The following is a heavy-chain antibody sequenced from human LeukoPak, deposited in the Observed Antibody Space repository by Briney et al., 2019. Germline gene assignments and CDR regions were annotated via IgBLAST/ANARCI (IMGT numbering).Heavy chain of an antibody. V-gene: IGHV4-59*01. Sequence: SETLSLTCTVSGGSISSYYWSWIRQPPGKGLEWIGYIYYSGSTNYNPSLKSRVTISLDTSKNQFSLKLTSVTAADTAVYYCARDRGITIFGVVPHNWFDPWGQGTLVTVSS. CDR1: GGSISSYY. J-gene: IGHJ5*02. CDR3: ARDRGITIFGVVPHNWFDP. CDR2: IYYSGST. D-gene: IGHD3-3*01.